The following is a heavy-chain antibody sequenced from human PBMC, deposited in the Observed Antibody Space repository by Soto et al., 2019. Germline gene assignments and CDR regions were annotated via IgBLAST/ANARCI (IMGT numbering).Heavy chain of an antibody. D-gene: IGHD6-6*01. V-gene: IGHV1-69*01. CDR3: ARGAPADRRYYGMDV. CDR1: GGTFSSYA. J-gene: IGHJ6*02. CDR2: IIPICGTA. Sequence: QVQPVQSGAEVKKPRSSVKVSCKASGGTFSSYAISWVRQAPGQVLEWMGGIIPICGTANYAQKFQGRVTITADESTSTAYMELSSLRAEDTAVYYCARGAPADRRYYGMDVWGQGTTVTVSS.